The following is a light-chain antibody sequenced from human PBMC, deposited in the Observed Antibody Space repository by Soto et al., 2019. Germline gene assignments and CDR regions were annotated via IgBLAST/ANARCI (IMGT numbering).Light chain of an antibody. V-gene: IGLV2-14*03. CDR3: SSLTNSNTQG. Sequence: QSALTQPASGSGSPWQSTTISCTGTSSDIGTYNYVSWYQEHPRNVPKLIIYEVNNRPTGVCYRFSGSKSANTASLTISGLRAEDEADYYCSSLTNSNTQGLGPGTKGTAL. CDR2: EVN. CDR1: SSDIGTYNY. J-gene: IGLJ1*01.